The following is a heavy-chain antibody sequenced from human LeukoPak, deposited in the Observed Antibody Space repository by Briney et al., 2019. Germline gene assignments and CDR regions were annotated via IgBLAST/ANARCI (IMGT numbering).Heavy chain of an antibody. V-gene: IGHV3-7*01. CDR3: ARDAGLARDY. Sequence: GGSLRLSCAASGFTLSNYWMSWVRQAPGKGLEWVASINEGGSEQFYVDSVKGRFTISRDNAKNSLYLQMNSLRVEDMAIYYCARDAGLARDYWGQGTLVTVSS. CDR2: INEGGSEQ. CDR1: GFTLSNYW. J-gene: IGHJ4*02. D-gene: IGHD3-16*01.